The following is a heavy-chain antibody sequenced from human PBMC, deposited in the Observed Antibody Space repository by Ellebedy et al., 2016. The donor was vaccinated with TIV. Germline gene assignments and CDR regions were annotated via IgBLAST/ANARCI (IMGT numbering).Heavy chain of an antibody. D-gene: IGHD3-22*01. J-gene: IGHJ6*02. CDR1: GFTFSSYA. CDR2: ISYDGSNK. Sequence: GESLKISCAASGFTFSSYAMHWVRQAPGKGLEWVAVISYDGSNKYYADSVKGRFTISSDNSKNTLYLQMNSLRVEEKAVYYCARSDMIVVGKSMDVWGQGTTVTVSS. CDR3: ARSDMIVVGKSMDV. V-gene: IGHV3-30*04.